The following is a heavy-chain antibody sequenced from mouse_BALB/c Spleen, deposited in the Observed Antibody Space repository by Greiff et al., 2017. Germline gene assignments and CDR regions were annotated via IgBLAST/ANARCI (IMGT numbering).Heavy chain of an antibody. J-gene: IGHJ3*01. CDR3: AGVNYGGGFAY. CDR2: INPSTGYT. V-gene: IGHV1-7*01. CDR1: GYTFTSYW. Sequence: QVQLQQSGAELAKPGASVKMSCKASGYTFTSYWMHWVKQRPGQGLEWIGYINPSTGYTKYNQKFKDKATLTADKSSTTAYMQLSSLTSEDSAVYCCAGVNYGGGFAYWGQGTLVTVSA. D-gene: IGHD1-1*02.